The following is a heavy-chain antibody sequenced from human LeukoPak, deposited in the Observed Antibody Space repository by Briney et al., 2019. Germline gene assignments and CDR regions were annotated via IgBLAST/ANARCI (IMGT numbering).Heavy chain of an antibody. V-gene: IGHV3-7*01. Sequence: GGSLRLSCAASGFTFSSYSMNWVRQAPGKGLEWVANIKQDGSEKYYVDSVKGRFTISRDNAKNSLYLQMNSLRAEDTAVYYCAREDIGYYYSSGSYVDYWGQGTLVTVSS. CDR2: IKQDGSEK. CDR1: GFTFSSYS. J-gene: IGHJ4*02. CDR3: AREDIGYYYSSGSYVDY. D-gene: IGHD3-10*01.